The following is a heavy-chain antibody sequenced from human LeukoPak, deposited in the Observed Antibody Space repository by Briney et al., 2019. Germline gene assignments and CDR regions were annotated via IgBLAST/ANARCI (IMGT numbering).Heavy chain of an antibody. Sequence: GASVKVSCKASGGTFSSYAISWVRQAPGQGLEWMGGIIPIFGTANYAQKFQGRVTITADESTSTAYMELSSLRSEDTAVYYCARGDILTGYHKPHYYYYYMDVWGKGTTVTISS. CDR1: GGTFSSYA. D-gene: IGHD3-9*01. CDR3: ARGDILTGYHKPHYYYYYMDV. CDR2: IIPIFGTA. J-gene: IGHJ6*03. V-gene: IGHV1-69*13.